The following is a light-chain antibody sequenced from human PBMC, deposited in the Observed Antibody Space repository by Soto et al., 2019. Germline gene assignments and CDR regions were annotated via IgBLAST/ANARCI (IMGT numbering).Light chain of an antibody. J-gene: IGKJ5*01. CDR3: QQYDNLPIT. Sequence: DIQMTQSPSTLSASVADTGTSTRRASQSISSWLAWYQQNPGKAPKVLIFDASSLESGVPSRFSGSGSGTDFTFTISSLQPEDIATYYCQQYDNLPITFGQGTRLEI. V-gene: IGKV1-5*01. CDR1: QSISSW. CDR2: DAS.